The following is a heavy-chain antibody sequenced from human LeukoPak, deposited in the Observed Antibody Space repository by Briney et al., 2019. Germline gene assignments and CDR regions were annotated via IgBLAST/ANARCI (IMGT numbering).Heavy chain of an antibody. J-gene: IGHJ4*02. CDR3: AKDRPTVYSSSWLHFLDS. D-gene: IGHD6-13*01. CDR1: GFTFSNYG. CDR2: ISGSGGST. Sequence: PGGSLRLSCAASGFTFSNYGMIWVRQAAGKGLEWVSGISGSGGSTYLADSVKGRFTISRDNSKNTLYLQMNSLRADDTDVYYCAKDRPTVYSSSWLHFLDSWGQGTLVTVSS. V-gene: IGHV3-23*01.